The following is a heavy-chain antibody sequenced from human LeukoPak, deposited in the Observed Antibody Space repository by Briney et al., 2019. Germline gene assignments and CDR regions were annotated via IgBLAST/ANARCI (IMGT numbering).Heavy chain of an antibody. J-gene: IGHJ4*02. CDR1: GYTFTGYY. CDR3: ARRGDYYDFDY. Sequence: ASVKVSCKASGYTFTGYYLHWVRQAPGQGLEWMAWIDPNSGGTNYAQKFQGRVTMTRDTSIDTAYMELSSLRSDDTAVYYCARRGDYYDFDYWGQGTLVTVSS. D-gene: IGHD4-17*01. V-gene: IGHV1-2*02. CDR2: IDPNSGGT.